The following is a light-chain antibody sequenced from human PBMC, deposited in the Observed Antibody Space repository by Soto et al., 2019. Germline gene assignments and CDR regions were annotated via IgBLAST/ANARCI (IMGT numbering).Light chain of an antibody. CDR1: QSVRSN. CDR2: GAS. V-gene: IGKV3-15*01. CDR3: HQHSAWPLT. J-gene: IGKJ4*01. Sequence: EIVMTQSPATLSVSPGERATLFCRASQSVRSNFLAWYQQKPGQAPSLLIYGASIRATGIPARFSGSGSGTEVTLTINSLQSEDFAVYYCHQHSAWPLTFGGGTKVEIK.